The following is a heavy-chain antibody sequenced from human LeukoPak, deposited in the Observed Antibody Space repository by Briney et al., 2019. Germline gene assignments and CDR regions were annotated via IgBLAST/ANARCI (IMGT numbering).Heavy chain of an antibody. Sequence: GGSLRLSCAASEFSFSSYWMSWVRQAPGKGLEWVANIKPDGSEKNYVDSVKGRFTISRDNAKNSLYLQMNSLRAEDTAFYYCAGGGVYHWYFDLWGRGTLVTVSS. V-gene: IGHV3-7*01. J-gene: IGHJ2*01. CDR3: AGGGVYHWYFDL. CDR1: EFSFSSYW. D-gene: IGHD2-15*01. CDR2: IKPDGSEK.